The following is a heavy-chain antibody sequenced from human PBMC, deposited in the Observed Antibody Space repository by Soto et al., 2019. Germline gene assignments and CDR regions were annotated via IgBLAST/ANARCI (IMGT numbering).Heavy chain of an antibody. V-gene: IGHV1-69*13. CDR2: IIPIFGTA. CDR1: GGTFSSYA. D-gene: IGHD6-19*01. CDR3: ARDELTITGIAVALGY. Sequence: ASVKVSCKASGGTFSSYAISWVRQAPGQGLEWMGGIIPIFGTANYAQKFQGRVTITADESTSTAYMELSSLRSEDTAVYYCARDELTITGIAVALGYWGQGSLVTVSS. J-gene: IGHJ4*02.